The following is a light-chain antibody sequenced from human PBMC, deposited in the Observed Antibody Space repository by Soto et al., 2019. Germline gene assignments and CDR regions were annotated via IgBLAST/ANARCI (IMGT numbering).Light chain of an antibody. V-gene: IGLV1-47*01. J-gene: IGLJ3*02. CDR1: SSNIGSNY. Sequence: QSVLTQPPSASGTPGQRVTISCSGSSSNIGSNYVYWYQQLPGTAPKLLIYRNNQRPSGVPDRFSGSKSGTSASLAISGLRSEDEADYYCAAWEDSRRRVFGGGTKLTVL. CDR2: RNN. CDR3: AAWEDSRRRV.